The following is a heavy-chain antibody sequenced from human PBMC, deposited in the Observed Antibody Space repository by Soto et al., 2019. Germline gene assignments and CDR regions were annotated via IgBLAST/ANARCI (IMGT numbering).Heavy chain of an antibody. CDR1: VCTFTSYG. CDR3: ARGGLLWFGELPPINWFDH. V-gene: IGHV1-18*04. D-gene: IGHD3-10*01. Sequence: XSVKVSCKASVCTFTSYGISWVRQAPGQGLEWMGWISAYSGNTNYAQKLQGRVTMTTDTSTSTAYMELRSLRSDDTAVYYCARGGLLWFGELPPINWFDHWGRGTLVTVSS. J-gene: IGHJ5*02. CDR2: ISAYSGNT.